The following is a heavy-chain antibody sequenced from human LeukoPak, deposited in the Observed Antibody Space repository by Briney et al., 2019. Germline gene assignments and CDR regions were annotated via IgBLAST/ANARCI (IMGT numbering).Heavy chain of an antibody. V-gene: IGHV3-33*01. D-gene: IGHD1-26*01. J-gene: IGHJ6*02. CDR1: GFTFSSYG. CDR3: AREYSGSYPFYYYYGMDV. CDR2: IWYDGSNK. Sequence: GGSLRLSCAASGFTFSSYGMHWVRQAPGKGLEWVAVIWYDGSNKYYADSVKGRFTISRDNSKNTLYLQMNSLRAEDTAVYYCAREYSGSYPFYYYYGMDVWGQGTTVTVSS.